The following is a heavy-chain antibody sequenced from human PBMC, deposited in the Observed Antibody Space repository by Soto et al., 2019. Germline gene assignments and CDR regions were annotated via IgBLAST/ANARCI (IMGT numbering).Heavy chain of an antibody. D-gene: IGHD3-3*01. CDR2: FDPEDGET. CDR3: ATLRFLEWSYDY. V-gene: IGHV1-24*01. Sequence: ASVKVSCKASGYTFTSYGISWVRQAPGKGLEWMGGFDPEDGETIYAQKFQGRVTVTEDTSTDTAYMELSSLRSEDTAVYYCATLRFLEWSYDYWGQGTLVTVSS. J-gene: IGHJ4*02. CDR1: GYTFTSYG.